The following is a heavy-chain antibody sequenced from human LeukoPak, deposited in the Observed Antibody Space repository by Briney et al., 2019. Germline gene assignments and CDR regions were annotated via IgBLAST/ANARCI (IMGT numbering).Heavy chain of an antibody. CDR2: IYYSGST. Sequence: SETLSLTCTVPGGSISSYYWSWIRQPPGKGLEWIGYIYYSGSTNYNPSLKSRVTISVDTSKNQFSLKLSSVTAADTAVYYCARRVRYPYYYGMDVWGQGTTVTVSS. CDR3: ARRVRYPYYYGMDV. V-gene: IGHV4-59*08. J-gene: IGHJ6*02. CDR1: GGSISSYY. D-gene: IGHD3-9*01.